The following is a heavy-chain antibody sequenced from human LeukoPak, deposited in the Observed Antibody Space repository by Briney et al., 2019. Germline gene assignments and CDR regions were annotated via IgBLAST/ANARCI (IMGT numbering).Heavy chain of an antibody. CDR1: GASINSHY. CDR3: ARRSLGNSGGPTGVFDP. CDR2: IYISGST. D-gene: IGHD2-15*01. J-gene: IGHJ5*02. Sequence: PSETLSLTCTVSGASINSHYWSWIRQPAGKGLEWIGRIYISGSTNYNSSLQSRVTMSVDTSKNQFSLKLSSVTAADTAVYYCARRSLGNSGGPTGVFDPWGQGILVTVSS. V-gene: IGHV4-4*07.